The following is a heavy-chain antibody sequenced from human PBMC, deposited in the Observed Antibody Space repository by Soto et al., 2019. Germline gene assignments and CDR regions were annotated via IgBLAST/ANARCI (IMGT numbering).Heavy chain of an antibody. J-gene: IGHJ5*02. CDR3: AKDRRYDYGWFEP. CDR2: ITGGGGST. CDR1: GFTFSSYA. V-gene: IGHV3-23*01. D-gene: IGHD4-17*01. Sequence: EVQLLESGGGLVQPGGSLRLSCAASGFTFSSYAMSWVRQAPGKGLEWVSAITGGGGSTYYADSVRGRFTISRDNSKYTVYLQMNSLRAEDTAIYYCAKDRRYDYGWFEPWGPGTLVAVSS.